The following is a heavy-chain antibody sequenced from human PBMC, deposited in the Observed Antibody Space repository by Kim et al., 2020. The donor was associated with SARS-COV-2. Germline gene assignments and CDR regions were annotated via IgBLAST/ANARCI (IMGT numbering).Heavy chain of an antibody. J-gene: IGHJ3*02. CDR1: GFTFSSYA. CDR3: ARELTVTTSDAFDI. D-gene: IGHD4-17*01. Sequence: GGSLRLSCAASGFTFSSYAMHWVRQAPGKGLEWVAVISYDGSNKYYADSVKGRFTISRDNSKNTLYLQMNSLRAEDTAVYYCARELTVTTSDAFDIWGQG. CDR2: ISYDGSNK. V-gene: IGHV3-30*04.